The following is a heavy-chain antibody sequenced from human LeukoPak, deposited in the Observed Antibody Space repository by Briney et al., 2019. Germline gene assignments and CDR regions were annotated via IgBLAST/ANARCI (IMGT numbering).Heavy chain of an antibody. Sequence: GGSLRLXCAASGFTFSSYSMNWVRQAPGKGLEWVSYISSSSSTRYYADSVKGRFTISRDNAKNSLYLQMNSLRAEDTAVYYCARDLGGSYHHYWGQGTLVTVSS. CDR2: ISSSSSTR. CDR3: ARDLGGSYHHY. J-gene: IGHJ4*02. D-gene: IGHD1-26*01. CDR1: GFTFSSYS. V-gene: IGHV3-48*01.